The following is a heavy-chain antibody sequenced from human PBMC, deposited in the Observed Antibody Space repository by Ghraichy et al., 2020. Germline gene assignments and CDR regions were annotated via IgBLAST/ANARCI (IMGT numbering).Heavy chain of an antibody. CDR3: ARERVKPTYYFDSSASDH. D-gene: IGHD3-9*01. V-gene: IGHV1-2*02. CDR2: INPKSGDT. J-gene: IGHJ4*02. CDR1: GYTFSDYY. Sequence: ASVKVSCKASGYTFSDYYIHWVRQAPGQGLEWMGWINPKSGDTNYAQSFQGRVTMTTIKSIGTAYMELRRLRFGDTVVYYCARERVKPTYYFDSSASDHWGQGTLVTVS.